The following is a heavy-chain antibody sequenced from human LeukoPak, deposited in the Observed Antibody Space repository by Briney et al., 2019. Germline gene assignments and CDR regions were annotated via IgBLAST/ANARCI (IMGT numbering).Heavy chain of an antibody. Sequence: SETLSLTCTVSGGSISSYYWSWIRQPPGKGLEWIGYIHYSGSTNYNPSLKSRVTISVDTSKNQFSLKLSSVTAADTAVYYCARGPYSYDSSGAFDIWGQGTMVTVSS. CDR1: GGSISSYY. J-gene: IGHJ3*02. CDR3: ARGPYSYDSSGAFDI. V-gene: IGHV4-59*01. CDR2: IHYSGST. D-gene: IGHD3-22*01.